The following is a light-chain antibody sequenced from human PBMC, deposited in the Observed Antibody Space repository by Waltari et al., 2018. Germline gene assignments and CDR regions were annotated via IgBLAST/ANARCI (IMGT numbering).Light chain of an antibody. CDR2: DAS. J-gene: IGKJ2*01. CDR3: HQYGTSPRT. V-gene: IGKV3-20*01. CDR1: QNGKNNNY. Sequence: EIVLTQSPGTLSLSPGERATLSCRASQNGKNNNYLAWYQQKPGQAPRLLIYDASRRATGIPDRFSGSGSGTDFTLTISRLEPEDFAVYSCHQYGTSPRTFGLGTKLEIK.